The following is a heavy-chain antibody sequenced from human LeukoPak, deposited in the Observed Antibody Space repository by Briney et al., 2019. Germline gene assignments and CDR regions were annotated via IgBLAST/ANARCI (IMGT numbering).Heavy chain of an antibody. CDR2: IIPMFGIA. J-gene: IGHJ5*02. CDR1: GGTFSNYG. CDR3: ARAEPDTFFDP. D-gene: IGHD1-14*01. V-gene: IGHV1-69*10. Sequence: SVKVSCKASGGTFSNYGINWVRQTPGQGLELMGGIIPMFGIANYAQKFQDRVTITTDKSTSTTYMELSSLRSEDTAVYFCARAEPDTFFDPWGQGSLVTVSS.